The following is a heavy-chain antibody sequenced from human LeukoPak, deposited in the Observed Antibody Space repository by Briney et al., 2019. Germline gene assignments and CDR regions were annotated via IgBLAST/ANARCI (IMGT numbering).Heavy chain of an antibody. Sequence: ASVKVSCKASGYTFTSYAMHWVRQAPGQRLEWMGWINAGNGNTKYSQKFQGRVTITRDTSASTAYMELSSLRSEDTAVYYCARDQIAAAGHAGYDYWGQGTLVTVSS. V-gene: IGHV1-3*01. CDR3: ARDQIAAAGHAGYDY. CDR1: GYTFTSYA. CDR2: INAGNGNT. J-gene: IGHJ4*02. D-gene: IGHD6-13*01.